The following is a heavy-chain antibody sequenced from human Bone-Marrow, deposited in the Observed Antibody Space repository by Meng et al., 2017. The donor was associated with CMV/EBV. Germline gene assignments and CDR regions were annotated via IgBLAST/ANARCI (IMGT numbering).Heavy chain of an antibody. CDR3: AKSFRHYCSSTSCNDAFDI. CDR2: ILYDESNK. V-gene: IGHV3-30*02. Sequence: GGSLRLSCAASGFTFRSYGMHWVRQAPGKGLEWVAFILYDESNKYYADSVKGRFTISRDNSKNTLYLQMNSLRAEDTAVYYCAKSFRHYCSSTSCNDAFDIWGQGTMVTVSS. J-gene: IGHJ3*02. D-gene: IGHD2-2*01. CDR1: GFTFRSYG.